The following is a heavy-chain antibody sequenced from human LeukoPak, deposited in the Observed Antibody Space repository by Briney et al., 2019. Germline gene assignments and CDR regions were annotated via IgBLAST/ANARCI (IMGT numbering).Heavy chain of an antibody. D-gene: IGHD5-12*01. CDR3: RITGTSGYDYPFDY. V-gene: IGHV3-21*01. J-gene: IGHJ4*02. CDR2: ISIGGDTT. CDR1: GFTFSSHG. Sequence: GGSLRLSCAASGFTFSSHGMCWVRQAPGRGLEWVSSISIGGDTTYSDSVKGRFTISRDNAKNSLYLQMNSLRAEDTAVYYCRITGTSGYDYPFDYWGEGTLVTVSS.